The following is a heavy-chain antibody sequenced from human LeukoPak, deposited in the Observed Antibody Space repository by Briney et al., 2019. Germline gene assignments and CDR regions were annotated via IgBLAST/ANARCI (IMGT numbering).Heavy chain of an antibody. CDR2: FYHTGGT. D-gene: IGHD3-10*01. Sequence: PSETLSLTCDVSAYSISRGYYWGWIRQPPGKGLEWIGIFYHTGGTYYNPSLKSRVTISVDTSKNQFSLKLSSVTAADTAVYYCAREEPYGSRSYGAEHFEHWGQGTLVTVSS. CDR3: AREEPYGSRSYGAEHFEH. CDR1: AYSISRGYY. J-gene: IGHJ1*01. V-gene: IGHV4-38-2*02.